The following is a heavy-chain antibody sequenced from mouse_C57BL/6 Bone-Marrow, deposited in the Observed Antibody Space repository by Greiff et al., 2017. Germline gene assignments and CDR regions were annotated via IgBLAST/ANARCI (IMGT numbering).Heavy chain of an antibody. Sequence: DVKLVESGGGLVKPGGSLKLSCAASGFTFSSYAMSWVRQTPEKRLEWVATISDGGSYTYYPDNVKGRFTISRDNAKNNLYLQMSQLKSEDTAMYYCARDRGYIYAMDYWGQGTSVTVSS. J-gene: IGHJ4*01. D-gene: IGHD3-1*01. CDR2: ISDGGSYT. CDR3: ARDRGYIYAMDY. V-gene: IGHV5-4*01. CDR1: GFTFSSYA.